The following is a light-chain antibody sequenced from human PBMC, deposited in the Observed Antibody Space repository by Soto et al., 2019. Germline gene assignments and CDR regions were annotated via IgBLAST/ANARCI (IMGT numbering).Light chain of an antibody. CDR1: QSVSSSY. J-gene: IGKJ3*01. CDR3: QQYGSSPPSCT. CDR2: GAS. Sequence: EIVLTQSPGTLSLSPGERATLSCRASQSVSSSYLSWYQQKPGQAPRLLIYGASSRATGLPDRFSGSGSWTDFSLTISRREPEDVAVYYCQQYGSSPPSCTFGPGTKVDIK. V-gene: IGKV3-20*01.